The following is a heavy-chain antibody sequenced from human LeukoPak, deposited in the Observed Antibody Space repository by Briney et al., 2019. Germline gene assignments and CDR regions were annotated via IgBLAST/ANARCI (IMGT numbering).Heavy chain of an antibody. CDR1: GGSFSGYY. CDR3: ARATVTGDLGAFDI. Sequence: SETLSLTCAVYGGSFSGYYWSWIRQPPGKGLEWIGEINHSGSTNYNPSLKSRVTISVDTSKNQFSLKLSSVTAADTAVYYCARATVTGDLGAFDIWGQGTMVTVSS. CDR2: INHSGST. J-gene: IGHJ3*02. V-gene: IGHV4-34*01. D-gene: IGHD4-17*01.